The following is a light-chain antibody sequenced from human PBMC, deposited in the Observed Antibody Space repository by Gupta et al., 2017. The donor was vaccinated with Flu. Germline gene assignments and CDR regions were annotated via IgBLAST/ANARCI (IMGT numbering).Light chain of an antibody. V-gene: IGLV1-44*01. CDR1: GSNIGSNT. Sequence: QSVLTQPPSAAGTPGQRVTTSCSGSGSNIGSNTVTWYQQLPGTAPKLLIYSSDQRPSGVPDRFSGSRSGTSASLAISGLQSEDEADYYCAAWDDSLNGPVFGGGTKLTV. J-gene: IGLJ3*02. CDR2: SSD. CDR3: AAWDDSLNGPV.